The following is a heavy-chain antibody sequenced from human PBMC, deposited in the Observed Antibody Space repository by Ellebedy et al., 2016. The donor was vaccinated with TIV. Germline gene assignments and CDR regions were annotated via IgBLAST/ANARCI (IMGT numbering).Heavy chain of an antibody. CDR3: ARVGVEMATITDAFDI. V-gene: IGHV6-1*01. CDR2: TYYRSKWYN. Sequence: SQTLSLTCAISGDSVSSNSAAWNWIRQSPSRGLEWLGRTYYRSKWYNDYAVSVKSRITINPDTSKNQFTLQLNSVTPEDTAVYYCARVGVEMATITDAFDIWGQGTMVTVSS. J-gene: IGHJ3*02. D-gene: IGHD5-24*01. CDR1: GDSVSSNSAA.